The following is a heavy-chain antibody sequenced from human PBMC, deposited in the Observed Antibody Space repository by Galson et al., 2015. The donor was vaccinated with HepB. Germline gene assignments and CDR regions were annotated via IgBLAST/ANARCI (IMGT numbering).Heavy chain of an antibody. CDR1: GYTFTSYY. CDR3: ARGGYYYDSSGYYPNGQADY. CDR2: INPSGGST. D-gene: IGHD3-22*01. Sequence: SVKVSCKASGYTFTSYYMHWVRQAPGQGLEWMGIINPSGGSTSYAQKFQGRVTMTRDTSTSTVYMELSSLRSEDTTVYYCARGGYYYDSSGYYPNGQADYWGQGTLVTVSS. V-gene: IGHV1-46*03. J-gene: IGHJ4*02.